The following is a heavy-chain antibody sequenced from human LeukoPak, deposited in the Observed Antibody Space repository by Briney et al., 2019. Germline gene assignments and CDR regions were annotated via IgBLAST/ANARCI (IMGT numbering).Heavy chain of an antibody. CDR2: ISAYNGNT. Sequence: ASVKVSCKASGYTFTSYGNSWVRQAPGQGLEWMGWISAYNGNTNYAQKLQGRVTMTTDTSTSTAYMELSSLRSEDTAVYYCARTCSRSSTSCYPWGDAFDIWGQGTMVTVSS. V-gene: IGHV1-18*01. J-gene: IGHJ3*02. CDR3: ARTCSRSSTSCYPWGDAFDI. D-gene: IGHD2-2*01. CDR1: GYTFTSYG.